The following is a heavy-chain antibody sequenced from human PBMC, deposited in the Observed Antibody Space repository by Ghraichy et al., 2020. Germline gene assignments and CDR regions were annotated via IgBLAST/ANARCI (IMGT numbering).Heavy chain of an antibody. Sequence: SETLSLTCTVSGGSISSSSYYWGWIRQPPGKGLEWIGSIYYSGSTYYNPSLKSRVTISVDTSKNQFSLKLSSVTAADTAVYYCARRVMTVLEWLSLRKPDAFDMWGQGTMVTVSA. CDR2: IYYSGST. J-gene: IGHJ3*02. D-gene: IGHD3-3*01. CDR1: GGSISSSSYY. V-gene: IGHV4-39*01. CDR3: ARRVMTVLEWLSLRKPDAFDM.